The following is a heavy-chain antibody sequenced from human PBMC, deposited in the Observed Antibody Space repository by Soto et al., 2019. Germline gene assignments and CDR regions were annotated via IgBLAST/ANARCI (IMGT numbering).Heavy chain of an antibody. V-gene: IGHV1-69*06. Sequence: QVQLVQSGAEVKKPGSSVNVSCKASGGTFSSYAISWVRQAPGQGLEWMGGIIPIFGTANYAQKFQGRVTITADKSTSTACMELSSLRSEETAVYYCARGPLSGAMVPTYYYDGMDVWGQGTTVTVSS. CDR2: IIPIFGTA. CDR3: ARGPLSGAMVPTYYYDGMDV. J-gene: IGHJ6*02. CDR1: GGTFSSYA. D-gene: IGHD3-10*01.